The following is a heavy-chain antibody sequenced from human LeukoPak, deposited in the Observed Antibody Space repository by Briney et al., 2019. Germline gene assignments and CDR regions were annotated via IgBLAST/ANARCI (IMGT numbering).Heavy chain of an antibody. Sequence: SVKVSCKASGGTFSSYAISWVRQAPGQGLEWMGGIIPIFGTANYAQKFQGRVTITADKSTSTAYMELSSLRSGDTAVYYCALMSGYSSWPVDYWSQGTVVTVSS. CDR1: GGTFSSYA. CDR2: IIPIFGTA. D-gene: IGHD3-3*01. J-gene: IGHJ4*02. CDR3: ALMSGYSSWPVDY. V-gene: IGHV1-69*06.